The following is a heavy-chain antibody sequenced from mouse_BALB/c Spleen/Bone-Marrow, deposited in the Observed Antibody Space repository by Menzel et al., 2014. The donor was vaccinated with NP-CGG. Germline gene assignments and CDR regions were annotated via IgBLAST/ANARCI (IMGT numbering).Heavy chain of an antibody. J-gene: IGHJ1*01. CDR2: ISYSGST. CDR1: GYSITSDYA. V-gene: IGHV3-2*02. CDR3: ARFYYYGSSYKNWYFDV. D-gene: IGHD1-1*01. Sequence: EVKVVESGPGLVKPSQSLSLTCTVTGYSITSDYAWNWIRQFPGNELEWMGFISYSGSTSYNPSLKSRISITRDTSKNQFFLQLNSVTTEDTATYYCARFYYYGSSYKNWYFDVWGAGTTVTVSS.